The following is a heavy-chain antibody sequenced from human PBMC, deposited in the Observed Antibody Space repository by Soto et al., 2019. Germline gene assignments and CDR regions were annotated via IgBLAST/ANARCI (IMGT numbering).Heavy chain of an antibody. D-gene: IGHD6-13*01. CDR1: GGSISSGGYY. CDR2: VHYSGGT. CDR3: ARDIEAAGTNRFDP. J-gene: IGHJ5*02. Sequence: QVQLQESGPGLVKSSQTLSLTCTVSGGSISSGGYYWSWIRQHPGKGPEWVGYVHYSGGTYYNPSLKSRVTISVDTSKNQFSLKLNSVTDADTAVYYCARDIEAAGTNRFDPWGQGILVTVSS. V-gene: IGHV4-31*03.